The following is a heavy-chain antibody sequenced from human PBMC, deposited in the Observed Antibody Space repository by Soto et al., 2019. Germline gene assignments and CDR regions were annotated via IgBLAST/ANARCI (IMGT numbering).Heavy chain of an antibody. Sequence: QVQLQESGPGLVKPSQTLSLTCTVSGGSISSGDYYWSWIRQPPGNGLEWIGYIYYSGSTYYNPSLKSRVTISVDTSQSQVSLELSSVTAADTAVYYCARDYGGNSPSPFDYWGQGTLVTGSS. V-gene: IGHV4-30-4*01. J-gene: IGHJ4*02. D-gene: IGHD4-17*01. CDR1: GGSISSGDYY. CDR3: ARDYGGNSPSPFDY. CDR2: IYYSGST.